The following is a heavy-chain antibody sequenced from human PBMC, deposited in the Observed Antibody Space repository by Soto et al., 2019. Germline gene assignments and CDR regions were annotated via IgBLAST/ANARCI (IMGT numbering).Heavy chain of an antibody. CDR3: AKGFYDGTATPRFDY. CDR2: ITGRGAGT. V-gene: IGHV3-23*01. D-gene: IGHD3-16*01. CDR1: GLTFSNYA. Sequence: VQLLESGGGLVQPGGSLRLSCAASGLTFSNYAMSWVRQAPGKGLEWVSAITGRGAGTYYADSMKGRFTISRDNSKNTLYLQVNSLRAEDTAVYYCAKGFYDGTATPRFDYWGQGTLVTVSS. J-gene: IGHJ4*02.